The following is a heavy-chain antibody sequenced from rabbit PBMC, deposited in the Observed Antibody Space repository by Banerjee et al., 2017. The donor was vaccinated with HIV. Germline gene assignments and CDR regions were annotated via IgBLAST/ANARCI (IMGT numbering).Heavy chain of an antibody. CDR2: IYTGSSGST. V-gene: IGHV1S45*01. J-gene: IGHJ4*01. Sequence: QEQLEESGGDLVKPEGSLTLTCTASGFSFSSSYWICWVRQAPGKGLEWIACIYTGSSGSTYYASWAKGRFTISKTSSTTVTLQMTSLTAADTATYFCARADTSGAGHAYAYFTLWGPGTLVTV. D-gene: IGHD6-1*01. CDR1: GFSFSSSYW. CDR3: ARADTSGAGHAYAYFTL.